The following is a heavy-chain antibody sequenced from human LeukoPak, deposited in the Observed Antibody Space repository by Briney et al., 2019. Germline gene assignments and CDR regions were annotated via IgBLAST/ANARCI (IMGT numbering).Heavy chain of an antibody. CDR2: PDRDGKTT. D-gene: IGHD6-19*01. CDR3: AAESSAWSAFDI. CDR1: GLTFSSHW. J-gene: IGHJ3*02. V-gene: IGHV3-74*01. Sequence: GGSLRLSCAASGLTFSSHWMFWVRQAPGKGLVWVSQPDRDGKTTGYADSVKGRFTISRDNAKNTLYLQMNSLRAEDTAVYYCAAESSAWSAFDIWGQGTMVTVSA.